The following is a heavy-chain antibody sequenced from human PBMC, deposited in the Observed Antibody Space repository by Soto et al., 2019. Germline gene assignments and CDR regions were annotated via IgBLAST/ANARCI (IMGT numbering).Heavy chain of an antibody. D-gene: IGHD1-26*01. V-gene: IGHV3-74*01. Sequence: GGSLRLSCAASGFTFSSYWMHWVRQAPGKGLVWVSRIYSDGSGTSYADSVKGRFTISRDNAKNTLDLLMSSLGAEDTAVYYCTRGSNTWSDSWGQGTLVTVSS. CDR3: TRGSNTWSDS. CDR2: IYSDGSGT. J-gene: IGHJ4*02. CDR1: GFTFSSYW.